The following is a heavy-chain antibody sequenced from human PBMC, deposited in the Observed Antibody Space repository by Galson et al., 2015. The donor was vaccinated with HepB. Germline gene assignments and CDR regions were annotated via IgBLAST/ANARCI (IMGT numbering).Heavy chain of an antibody. Sequence: SLRLSCAASGFTFSSYAIMWVRQAPGKGLEWVSVMRDNGDNTFYADSVKGRFTISRDISKNTVYLQMTSLRVEDTAVYYCATRSGASGWYSSFQHWGQGTLVTVSS. CDR3: ATRSGASGWYSSFQH. D-gene: IGHD6-19*01. CDR2: MRDNGDNT. CDR1: GFTFSSYA. J-gene: IGHJ1*01. V-gene: IGHV3-23*01.